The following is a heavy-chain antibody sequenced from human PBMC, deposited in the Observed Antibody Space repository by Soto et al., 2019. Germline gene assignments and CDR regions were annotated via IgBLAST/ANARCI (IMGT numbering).Heavy chain of an antibody. CDR1: GFTFSTYW. D-gene: IGHD2-15*01. V-gene: IGHV3-74*01. CDR2: ISNDGSTT. J-gene: IGHJ5*02. CDR3: ARGFGGFNS. Sequence: EVQLVESGGGLVQPGGCLRLSCSPSGFTFSTYWMHWVRQAPGKGLVWVSRISNDGSTTSYADSVKGRFTISRDNAKNTLYLQMNSLRAEDTAVYYCARGFGGFNSWGQGTLVTVSS.